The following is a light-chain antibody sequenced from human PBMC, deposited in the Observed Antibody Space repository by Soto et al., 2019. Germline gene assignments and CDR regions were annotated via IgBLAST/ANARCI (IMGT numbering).Light chain of an antibody. J-gene: IGKJ4*01. CDR2: DAS. V-gene: IGKV3-11*01. CDR1: QSVSIY. Sequence: EIVLTQSPATLSLSPGERATLSCRASQSVSIYLAWFQQRPGQAPRLLIYDASNRATVIPARFSGSGSGTDFILTISSLEPEDFAVYYCQQRSNWPLTFGGGTKVEIK. CDR3: QQRSNWPLT.